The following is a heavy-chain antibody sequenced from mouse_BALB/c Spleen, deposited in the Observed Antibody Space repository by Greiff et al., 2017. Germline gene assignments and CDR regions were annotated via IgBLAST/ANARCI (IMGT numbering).Heavy chain of an antibody. D-gene: IGHD2-4*01. CDR2: IDPENGNT. J-gene: IGHJ4*01. CDR1: GFNIKDYY. Sequence: EVQLQQSGAELVRPGALVKLSCKASGFNIKDYYMHWVKQRPEQGLEWIGWIDPENGNTIYDPKFQGKASITADTSSNTAYLQLSSLTSEDTAVYYCARRGDYGLDYWGQGTSVTVSS. V-gene: IGHV14-1*02. CDR3: ARRGDYGLDY.